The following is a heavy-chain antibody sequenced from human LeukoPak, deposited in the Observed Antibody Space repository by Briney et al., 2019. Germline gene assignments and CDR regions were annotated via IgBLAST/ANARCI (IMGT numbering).Heavy chain of an antibody. J-gene: IGHJ4*02. CDR3: ARDSDSGYGPFAS. D-gene: IGHD5-12*01. CDR2: IHSGGTT. CDR1: GFTFSNNY. Sequence: GSLRLSCSASGFTFSNNYMSWVRHAPPKGLEWGSVIHSGGTTNYADSVQGRFTISRDNSKTTAYLHMNSLRAEDTAVYYCARDSDSGYGPFASWGQGTLVTVSS. V-gene: IGHV3-53*01.